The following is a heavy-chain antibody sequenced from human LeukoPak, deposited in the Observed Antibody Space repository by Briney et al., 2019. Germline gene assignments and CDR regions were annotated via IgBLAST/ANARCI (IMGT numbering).Heavy chain of an antibody. CDR3: ARDCRRWNGVFDV. Sequence: GGSLRLSCAASGFTFSSYAMHWVRQAPGKGLEWVAVISYDGSNKYYADSVKGRFTISRDNSKNTLYLQMNSLRAEDTAVYYCARDCRRWNGVFDVWGQGTTVSVSS. CDR1: GFTFSSYA. CDR2: ISYDGSNK. D-gene: IGHD1-1*01. V-gene: IGHV3-30*04. J-gene: IGHJ3*01.